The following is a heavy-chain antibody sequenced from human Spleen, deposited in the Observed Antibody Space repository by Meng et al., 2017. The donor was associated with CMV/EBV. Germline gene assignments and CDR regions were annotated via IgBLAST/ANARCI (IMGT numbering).Heavy chain of an antibody. CDR1: GFTFSSYA. J-gene: IGHJ4*02. CDR2: IGGSGGST. V-gene: IGHV3-23*01. Sequence: GGSLRLSCAASGFTFSSYAMSWVRQAPGKGLEWVSAIGGSGGSTYYADSVKGRFTISRDNSKNTLYLQMNSLRAEDTAVYYCAKDRAGIAAAGRPLPYYFDYWGQGTLVTVSS. D-gene: IGHD6-13*01. CDR3: AKDRAGIAAAGRPLPYYFDY.